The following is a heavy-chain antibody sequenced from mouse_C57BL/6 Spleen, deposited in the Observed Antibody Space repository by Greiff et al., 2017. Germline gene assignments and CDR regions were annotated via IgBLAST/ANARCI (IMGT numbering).Heavy chain of an antibody. V-gene: IGHV1-50*01. CDR3: ARSYYSNWFAY. CDR2: IDPSDSYT. Sequence: VQLQQPGAELVKPGASVKLSCKASGYTFTSYWMQWVKQRPGQGLEWIGEIDPSDSYTNYNQKFKGKATLTVDTSSSTAYMPLSSLTSEDSAVYYCARSYYSNWFAYWGQGTLVTVSA. J-gene: IGHJ3*01. D-gene: IGHD2-5*01. CDR1: GYTFTSYW.